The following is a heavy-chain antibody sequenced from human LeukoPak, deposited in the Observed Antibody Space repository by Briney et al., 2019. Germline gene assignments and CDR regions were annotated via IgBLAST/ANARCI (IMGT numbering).Heavy chain of an antibody. Sequence: KSSETLSLTCSVSGTSISSNYWSWIRQPPGKGLEWIGSIYHSGSTYYNPSLKSRVTISVDTSKNQFSLKLSSVTAADTAVYYCAKSSYSIFDYWGQGTLVTVSS. CDR3: AKSSYSIFDY. CDR1: GTSISSNY. CDR2: IYHSGST. D-gene: IGHD5-18*01. V-gene: IGHV4-38-2*02. J-gene: IGHJ4*02.